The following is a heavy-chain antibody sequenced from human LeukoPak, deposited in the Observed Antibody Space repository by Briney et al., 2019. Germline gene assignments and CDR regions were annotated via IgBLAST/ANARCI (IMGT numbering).Heavy chain of an antibody. CDR3: ARALYYDFWSGYRDYYYYYMDV. V-gene: IGHV3-23*01. CDR2: ISTSGDNT. D-gene: IGHD3-3*01. J-gene: IGHJ6*03. CDR1: GFTFSSYV. Sequence: GGSLRLSCAASGFTFSSYVMSWVRQAPGKGLEWVSSISTSGDNTEYADSVKGRFSISRDNSKNTLYLQMNSLRAEDTAVYYCARALYYDFWSGYRDYYYYYMDVWGKGTTVTVSS.